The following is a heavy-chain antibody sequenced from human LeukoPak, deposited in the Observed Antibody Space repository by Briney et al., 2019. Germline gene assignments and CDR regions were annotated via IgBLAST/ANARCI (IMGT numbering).Heavy chain of an antibody. CDR2: IYISGST. CDR1: GVSISSYY. V-gene: IGHV4-59*10. D-gene: IGHD6-13*01. J-gene: IGHJ6*03. Sequence: SGTLCLTCAVSGVSISSYYRSWIRQPAGKRLEWIWRIYISGSTNYNPSLKSRVTMSVNTSMNQFSLKLSSVTAAVTAVYYCAKLGIAAACTHYYFYMDVWGKGTTVTVSS. CDR3: AKLGIAAACTHYYFYMDV.